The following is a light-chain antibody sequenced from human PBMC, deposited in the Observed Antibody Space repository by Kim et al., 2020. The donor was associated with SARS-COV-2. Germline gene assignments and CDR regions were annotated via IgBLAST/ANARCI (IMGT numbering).Light chain of an antibody. Sequence: SYELTQPPSVSVSPGQTAIISCSGDQLGHKFVSWFQQKPGQSPVLVIHEDNKRPSGIPERFSGSNSGNTATLTISGTQAMDEADYYCQAWDSSTAAFGGGTKVIVL. J-gene: IGLJ2*01. CDR3: QAWDSSTAA. V-gene: IGLV3-1*01. CDR1: QLGHKF. CDR2: EDN.